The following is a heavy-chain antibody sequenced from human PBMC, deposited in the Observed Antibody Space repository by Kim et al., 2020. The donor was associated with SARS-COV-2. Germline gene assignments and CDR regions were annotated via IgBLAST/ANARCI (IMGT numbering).Heavy chain of an antibody. Sequence: GGSLRLSCATSGFSFSSYAMNWVRQAPGKGLEWVSSISSTNNYRNYADSVKGRFTVSRDNTQNSLFLQMNSLRAEDAGIYYCAREGSRGSRLMGAFDIWG. V-gene: IGHV3-21*06. D-gene: IGHD6-19*01. J-gene: IGHJ3*02. CDR1: GFSFSSYA. CDR2: ISSTNNYR. CDR3: AREGSRGSRLMGAFDI.